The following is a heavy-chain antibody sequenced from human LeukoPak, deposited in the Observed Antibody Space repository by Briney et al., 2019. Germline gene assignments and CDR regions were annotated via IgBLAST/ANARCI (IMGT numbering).Heavy chain of an antibody. D-gene: IGHD3-10*01. CDR2: ISGSGGST. Sequence: GGSLRLSCAASGFTFSSYAMSWVRQAPGKGLEWVSAISGSGGSTYYADSVKGRFTISRDNSKNTLYLQMNSLRAEDTAVYYCAKGFGWFGELLDHFDYWGQGILVTVSS. CDR1: GFTFSSYA. V-gene: IGHV3-23*01. CDR3: AKGFGWFGELLDHFDY. J-gene: IGHJ4*02.